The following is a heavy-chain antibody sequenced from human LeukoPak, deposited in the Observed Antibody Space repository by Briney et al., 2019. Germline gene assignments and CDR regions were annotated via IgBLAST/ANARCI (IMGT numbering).Heavy chain of an antibody. V-gene: IGHV4-59*01. CDR1: GGSISSYY. CDR3: ANGDYGMAFDF. D-gene: IGHD4-17*01. J-gene: IGHJ4*02. CDR2: IYYSGST. Sequence: PSETLSLTCTVSGGSISSYYWSWIRQPPGKGLEWIGYIYYSGSTNYNPSLKSRVTISVDTSKNQFSLKLSSVTAADTALDYCANGDYGMAFDFWGQGTLVTVSS.